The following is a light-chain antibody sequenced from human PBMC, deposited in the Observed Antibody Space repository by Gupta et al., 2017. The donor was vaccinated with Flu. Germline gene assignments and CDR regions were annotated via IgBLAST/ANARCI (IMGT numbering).Light chain of an antibody. CDR1: QSINGW. J-gene: IGKJ4*01. CDR3: QQENSSPIT. Sequence: PSTLSASVGDRVTITCRASQSINGWLAWYQQKPGKAPKLLMYKASTLESGVTSRFSGSVSGTXFTLTIXSRQPDDFATYYCQQENSSPITFGXGTKVEIK. V-gene: IGKV1-5*03. CDR2: KAS.